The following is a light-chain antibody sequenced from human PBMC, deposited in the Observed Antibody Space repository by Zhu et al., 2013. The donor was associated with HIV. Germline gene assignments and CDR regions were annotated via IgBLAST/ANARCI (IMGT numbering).Light chain of an antibody. CDR2: GAS. J-gene: IGKJ5*01. V-gene: IGKV3-20*01. CDR1: QSISSNF. Sequence: EIVMAQSPATLSVSPGERATLSCRASQSISSNFLAWYQQKPGQAPRLLIYGASSRATGIPDRFSGSGSGTDFTLTIIRLEPADFAVYYCQQYGSSPITFGQGTRLEIK. CDR3: QQYGSSPIT.